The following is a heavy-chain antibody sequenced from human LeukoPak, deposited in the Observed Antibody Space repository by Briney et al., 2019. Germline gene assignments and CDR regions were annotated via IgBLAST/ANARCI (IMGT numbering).Heavy chain of an antibody. CDR3: ARVIYCSGGSCYDGAWFDP. J-gene: IGHJ5*02. CDR1: GYSISSGYY. V-gene: IGHV4-38-2*01. CDR2: IYHGGST. Sequence: SETLSLTCGVSGYSISSGYYWGWIRPPPGKGLEWIGSIYHGGSTYYNPSLKSRVTISVDTSKNQFSLKLSSLTAADTAVYYCARVIYCSGGSCYDGAWFDPWGQGTLVTVSS. D-gene: IGHD2-15*01.